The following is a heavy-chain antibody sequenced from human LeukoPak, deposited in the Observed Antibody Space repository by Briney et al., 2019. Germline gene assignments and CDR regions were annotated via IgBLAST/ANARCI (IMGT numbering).Heavy chain of an antibody. D-gene: IGHD3-10*01. CDR1: GGSISSSSYY. CDR2: IYYSGNT. CDR3: ARLSTAGGTFDI. V-gene: IGHV4-39*01. J-gene: IGHJ3*02. Sequence: SATLSPTCGVSGGSISSSSYYWGWIRQPPGKWLEWIGSIYYSGNTYYNPSLKSRVTISVYTSKSQFSLKLTSVTAADTALYYCARLSTAGGTFDIWGQGTMVTVSS.